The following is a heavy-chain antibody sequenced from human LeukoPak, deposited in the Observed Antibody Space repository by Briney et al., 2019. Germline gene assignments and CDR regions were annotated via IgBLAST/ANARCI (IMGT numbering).Heavy chain of an antibody. CDR1: GFTFSSYA. V-gene: IGHV3-21*01. D-gene: IGHD3-22*01. J-gene: IGHJ3*02. CDR2: ISSSSSYI. CDR3: ARVRPYYDSSGYGKTDAFDI. Sequence: GGSLRLSCAASGFTFSSYAMHWVRQAPGKGLEWVSSISSSSSYIYYADSVKGRFTISRDNAKNSLYLQMNSLRAEDTAVYYCARVRPYYDSSGYGKTDAFDIWGQGTMVTVSS.